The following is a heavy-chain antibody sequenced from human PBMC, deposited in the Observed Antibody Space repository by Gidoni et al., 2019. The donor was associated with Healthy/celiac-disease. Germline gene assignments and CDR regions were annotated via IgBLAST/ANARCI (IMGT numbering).Heavy chain of an antibody. V-gene: IGHV5-51*01. J-gene: IGHJ6*02. CDR3: ARHGYYGSGSYYGMDV. CDR1: GYSFTSYW. CDR2: IYPGDSDT. D-gene: IGHD3-10*01. Sequence: EVQLVQSGAEVKKPGESLKSSCQGSGYSFTSYWIGWVRQIPGKGLDGMGIIYPGDSDTRYSPSFQGQVTISADKSISTAYLQWSSLKASDTAMYYCARHGYYGSGSYYGMDVWGQGTTVTVSS.